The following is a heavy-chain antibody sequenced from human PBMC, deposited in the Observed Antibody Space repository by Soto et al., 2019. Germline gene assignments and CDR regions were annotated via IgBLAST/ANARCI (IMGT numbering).Heavy chain of an antibody. CDR2: INHSGST. CDR1: GGSFSGYY. J-gene: IGHJ4*02. D-gene: IGHD3-10*01. CDR3: ASLYGYLDYYGSGSFLATTSRPDY. V-gene: IGHV4-34*01. Sequence: SETLSLTCAVYGGSFSGYYWSWIRQPPGKGLEWIGEINHSGSTNYNPSLKSRVTISVDTSKNQFSLKLSSVTAADTAVYYCASLYGYLDYYGSGSFLATTSRPDYWGQGTLVTVSS.